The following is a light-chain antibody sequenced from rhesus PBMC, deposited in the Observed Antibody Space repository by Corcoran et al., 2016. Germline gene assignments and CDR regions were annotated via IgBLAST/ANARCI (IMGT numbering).Light chain of an antibody. CDR2: KAS. V-gene: IGKV1-74*01. J-gene: IGKJ2*01. CDR1: ENVNNY. Sequence: DIQMTQSPSSLSASVGDRVTITCRASENVNNYLNWYQQKSGKAPKPLLYKASLLQSGVPSRFSGRGSGTDYTFTISSLQSEDVTTYYCQHNYGTPYSFGQGTKVEIK. CDR3: QHNYGTPYS.